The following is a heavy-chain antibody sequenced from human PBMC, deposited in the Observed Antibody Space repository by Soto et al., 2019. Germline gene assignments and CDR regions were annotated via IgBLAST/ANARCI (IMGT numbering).Heavy chain of an antibody. CDR2: ISSSGSTI. Sequence: AGGSLRLSCAASGFTFSDYYMSWIRQAPGKGLEWVSYISSSGSTIYYADSVKGRFTISRDNAKNSLYLQMNSLRAEDTAVYYCARYSSRSGGNWFDPWGKGTLVTVAS. CDR1: GFTFSDYY. D-gene: IGHD2-15*01. J-gene: IGHJ5*02. CDR3: ARYSSRSGGNWFDP. V-gene: IGHV3-11*01.